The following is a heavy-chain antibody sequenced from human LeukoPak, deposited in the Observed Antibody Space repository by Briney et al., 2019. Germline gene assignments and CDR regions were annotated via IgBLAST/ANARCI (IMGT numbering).Heavy chain of an antibody. Sequence: GGSLRLSCAASGFTFISYWMSWVRQAPGKGVEGVANIKQDGSEKYYVDSVKGRFTISRDNAKNSLYLQMNSLRAEDTAVYYCARAFYYDILTGYWDYFDYWGQGTLVTVSS. D-gene: IGHD3-9*01. CDR1: GFTFISYW. CDR3: ARAFYYDILTGYWDYFDY. V-gene: IGHV3-7*03. J-gene: IGHJ4*02. CDR2: IKQDGSEK.